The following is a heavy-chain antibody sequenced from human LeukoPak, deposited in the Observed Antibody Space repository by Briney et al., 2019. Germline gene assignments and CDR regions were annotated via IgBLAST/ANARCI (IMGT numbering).Heavy chain of an antibody. Sequence: PSETLSLTCAVSGYSINSGYYWGWLRPPPGKGLEWIGSIYHSGSTYYNPSLRSRVTISLDTASNQFSLKLRSVTAADTAVYYCATSSLERLMYFDYWGQGTLATVSS. CDR3: ATSSLERLMYFDY. CDR2: IYHSGST. D-gene: IGHD1-1*01. CDR1: GYSINSGYY. J-gene: IGHJ4*02. V-gene: IGHV4-38-2*01.